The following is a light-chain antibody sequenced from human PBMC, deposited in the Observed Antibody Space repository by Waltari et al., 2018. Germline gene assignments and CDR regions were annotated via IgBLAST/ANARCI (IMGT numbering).Light chain of an antibody. Sequence: QSALTQPASVSGSPGQSITIPCTGTSSDVGSYNLFSWYQQHPGKAPKLMIYEVSKRPSGVSNRFSGSKSGNTASLTISGLQAEDEADYYCCSYAGSSTFGFGGGTKLTVL. CDR2: EVS. CDR3: CSYAGSSTFG. CDR1: SSDVGSYNL. J-gene: IGLJ2*01. V-gene: IGLV2-23*02.